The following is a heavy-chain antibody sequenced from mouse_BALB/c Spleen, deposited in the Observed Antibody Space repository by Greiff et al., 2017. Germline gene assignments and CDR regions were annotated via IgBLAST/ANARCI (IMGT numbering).Heavy chain of an antibody. V-gene: IGHV1S56*01. CDR3: ARPITTVVPSFAY. J-gene: IGHJ3*01. CDR2: IYPGNVNT. Sequence: VKVVESGPELVKPGASVRISCKASGYTFTSYYIHWVKQRPGQGLEWIGWIYPGNVNTKYNEKFKGKATLTADKSSSTAYMQLSSLTSEDSAVYFCARPITTVVPSFAYWGQGTLVTVSA. D-gene: IGHD1-1*01. CDR1: GYTFTSYY.